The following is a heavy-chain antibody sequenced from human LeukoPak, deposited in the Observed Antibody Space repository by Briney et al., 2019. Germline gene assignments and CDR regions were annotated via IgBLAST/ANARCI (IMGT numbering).Heavy chain of an antibody. Sequence: SETLSLTCTVSGGSISSYYWSWIRQPPGKGLEWIGYIYYSGSTNYNPSPKSRVTISVDTSKNQFSLKLSSVTAADTAVYYCARAAYYYGSGSYSDIWGQGTMVTVSS. CDR2: IYYSGST. J-gene: IGHJ3*02. D-gene: IGHD3-10*01. CDR3: ARAAYYYGSGSYSDI. V-gene: IGHV4-59*01. CDR1: GGSISSYY.